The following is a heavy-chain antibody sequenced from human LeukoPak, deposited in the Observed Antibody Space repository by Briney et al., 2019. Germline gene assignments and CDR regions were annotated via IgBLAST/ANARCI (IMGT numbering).Heavy chain of an antibody. V-gene: IGHV1-18*01. CDR2: ISAYNGYT. CDR1: GYTFTNYG. D-gene: IGHD2-2*01. Sequence: GASVKVSCKASGYTFTNYGVSWVRQAPGQGLEWMGWISAYNGYTNYAQKFQFRVTMTTDTSTSTAYMELRSLTSDDTAVYYCAKGSLYCSSTNCPFQHWGQGTLGTVSS. CDR3: AKGSLYCSSTNCPFQH. J-gene: IGHJ1*01.